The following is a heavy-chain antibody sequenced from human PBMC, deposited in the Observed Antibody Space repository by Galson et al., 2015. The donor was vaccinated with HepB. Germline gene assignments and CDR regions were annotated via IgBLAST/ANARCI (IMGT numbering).Heavy chain of an antibody. J-gene: IGHJ4*01. V-gene: IGHV1-3*01. Sequence: SVKVSCKASGYTFTSYAMHWVRQAPGQRLEWMGWINAGNGNTKYSQKFQGRVTMTRDTSTSTVYMELSSLRSEDTAVYYCARQTRTGYYFDYWGQGTLVTVSS. CDR2: INAGNGNT. CDR1: GYTFTSYA. CDR3: ARQTRTGYYFDY. D-gene: IGHD1-14*01.